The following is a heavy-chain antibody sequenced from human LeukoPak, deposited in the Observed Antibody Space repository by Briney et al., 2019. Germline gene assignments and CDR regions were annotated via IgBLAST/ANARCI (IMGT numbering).Heavy chain of an antibody. Sequence: PGGSLRLSCAASGFTFSSYAMSWVRQAPGKGLEWVSAISGSGGSTYYADSVKGRFTISRDNSKNTLYLQMNSLRAEDTAVYYCAKDRHRGGYDPDGMDVWGQGTTVTVSS. CDR2: ISGSGGST. D-gene: IGHD5-24*01. V-gene: IGHV3-23*01. J-gene: IGHJ6*02. CDR1: GFTFSSYA. CDR3: AKDRHRGGYDPDGMDV.